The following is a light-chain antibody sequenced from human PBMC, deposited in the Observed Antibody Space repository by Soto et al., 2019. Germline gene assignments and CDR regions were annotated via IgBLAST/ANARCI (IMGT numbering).Light chain of an antibody. CDR3: SSYTSSSPCV. CDR1: SRDVGGYKY. J-gene: IGLJ1*01. V-gene: IGLV2-14*01. Sequence: QSALTQPASVSGSPGQSITISCTGTSRDVGGYKYVSWYQQHPGKAPKLMIYEVSYRPSGVSNRFSGSKSGNTASLTISGLQAEDGADYYCSSYTSSSPCVFGTGTKLTVL. CDR2: EVS.